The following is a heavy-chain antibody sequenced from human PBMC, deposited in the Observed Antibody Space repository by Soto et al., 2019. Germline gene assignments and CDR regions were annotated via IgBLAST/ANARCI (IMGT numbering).Heavy chain of an antibody. CDR1: GGTFSSYA. CDR3: AREASAAMPDY. J-gene: IGHJ4*02. Sequence: SVKVSCKASGGTFSSYAISWVRQAPGQGLEWMGGIIPIFGTANYAQKFQGRVTITADKSASTAYMELSSLRSEDTAVYYCAREASAAMPDYWGQGTLVTVSS. D-gene: IGHD2-2*01. V-gene: IGHV1-69*06. CDR2: IIPIFGTA.